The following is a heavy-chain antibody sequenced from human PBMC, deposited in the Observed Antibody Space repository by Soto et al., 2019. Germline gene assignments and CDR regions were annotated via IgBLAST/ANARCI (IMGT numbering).Heavy chain of an antibody. CDR1: GGTFSSYA. Sequence: QVQLVQSGAEVKKPGSSVKVSCKASGGTFSSYAISWVRQAPGPGLEWMGGIIPIFGTANYAQKFQGRVTITADESTSTASMEMSSLRSEYTAVYYCARGIEVVYAIRYYYYGMDVWGQGTTVTVSS. V-gene: IGHV1-69*01. CDR3: ARGIEVVYAIRYYYYGMDV. D-gene: IGHD2-8*02. J-gene: IGHJ6*02. CDR2: IIPIFGTA.